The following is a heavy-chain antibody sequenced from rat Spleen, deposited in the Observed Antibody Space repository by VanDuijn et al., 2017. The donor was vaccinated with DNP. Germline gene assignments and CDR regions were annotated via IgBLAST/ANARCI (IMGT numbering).Heavy chain of an antibody. V-gene: IGHV2S75*01. CDR1: GFSLTNYG. CDR2: IWGHGNT. J-gene: IGHJ4*01. Sequence: QVQLKESGPVLVQASETLSLTCTVSGFSLTNYGVIWVRQSPGKGLEWMGIIWGHGNTDYNSALKSRLSINRDTYKSQVFLKMNSLQTDDTAIYYCTRESWGYVMDAWGQGGSVTVSS. CDR3: TRESWGYVMDA. D-gene: IGHD1-7*01.